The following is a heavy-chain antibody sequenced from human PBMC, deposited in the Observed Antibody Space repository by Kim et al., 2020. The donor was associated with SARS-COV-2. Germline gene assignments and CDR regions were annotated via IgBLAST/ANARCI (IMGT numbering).Heavy chain of an antibody. CDR1: GFSVSDNY. CDR2: IYRGGGT. D-gene: IGHD7-27*01. CDR3: AGRSRTNWGHDS. V-gene: IGHV3-66*04. Sequence: GGSLRLSCAASGFSVSDNYMSWVRQPPGKGLEWVSVIYRGGGTYYADSVKGRFTISRDNSQNTVYLQVNSLRVEDTAVYYCAGRSRTNWGHDSWGQGTLV. J-gene: IGHJ4*02.